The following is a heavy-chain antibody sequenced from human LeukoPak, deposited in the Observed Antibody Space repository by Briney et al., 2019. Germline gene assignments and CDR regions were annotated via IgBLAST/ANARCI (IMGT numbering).Heavy chain of an antibody. Sequence: GGSLRLSCAASGFTFSTYWMHWVRQAPGKGLVRVSRINTDGSTTNYADSVKGRFTISRDYAENTLYLQMNSLRAEDTAVYYCARALGYSSSSPYYFDYWGQGTLVTVSS. CDR3: ARALGYSSSSPYYFDY. CDR1: GFTFSTYW. V-gene: IGHV3-74*01. J-gene: IGHJ4*02. D-gene: IGHD6-6*01. CDR2: INTDGSTT.